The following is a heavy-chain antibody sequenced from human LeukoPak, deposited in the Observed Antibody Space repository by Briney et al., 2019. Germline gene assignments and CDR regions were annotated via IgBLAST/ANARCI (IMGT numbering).Heavy chain of an antibody. D-gene: IGHD2-8*01. CDR1: GGSISSYY. CDR2: ISYSGST. CDR3: ARSTKNRPAPYYYYYYMDV. Sequence: SETLSLTCSVSGGSISSYYWSWIRQPPGKGLEWIGFISYSGSTNYNPPLKSRVTISVDTSKNQFSLKLSSATAADTAVYYCARSTKNRPAPYYYYYYMDVWGKGTTVTIFS. V-gene: IGHV4-59*01. J-gene: IGHJ6*03.